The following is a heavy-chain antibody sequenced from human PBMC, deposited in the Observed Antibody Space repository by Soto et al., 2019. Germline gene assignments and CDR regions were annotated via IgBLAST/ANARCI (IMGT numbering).Heavy chain of an antibody. Sequence: SVKVSCKASGGTFSSYAISWVRQAPGQGLEWMGGIIPIFGTANYAQMFQGRVTITADESTSTAYMELSSLRSEDTAVYYCAGTREVSPLHLEWLLPAYYYYYGMDVWGQGTTVTVSS. CDR1: GGTFSSYA. D-gene: IGHD3-3*01. V-gene: IGHV1-69*13. J-gene: IGHJ6*02. CDR2: IIPIFGTA. CDR3: AGTREVSPLHLEWLLPAYYYYYGMDV.